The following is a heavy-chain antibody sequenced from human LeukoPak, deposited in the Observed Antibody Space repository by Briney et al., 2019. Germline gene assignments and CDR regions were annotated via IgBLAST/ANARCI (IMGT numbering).Heavy chain of an antibody. J-gene: IGHJ4*02. Sequence: PGGSPRLSCAASGFTFDDYGMSWVRQAPGKGLEWVSGINWNGGSTGYADSVKGRFTIPRDNAKNSLYLQMNSLRAEDTAVYYCARRAGGYSHPYDYWGQGILVTVSS. CDR1: GFTFDDYG. D-gene: IGHD4-23*01. CDR2: INWNGGST. CDR3: ARRAGGYSHPYDY. V-gene: IGHV3-20*04.